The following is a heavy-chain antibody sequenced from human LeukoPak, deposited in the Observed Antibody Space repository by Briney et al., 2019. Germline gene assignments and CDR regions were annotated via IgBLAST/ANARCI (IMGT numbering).Heavy chain of an antibody. Sequence: KVSCKASGYTFTSYGISWVRQMPGKGLEWMGIIYPGDSDTRYSPSFQGQVTISADKSISTAYLQWSSLKASDTAMYYCARGVRGPYYYYYGMDVWGQGTTVTVSS. D-gene: IGHD3-10*01. CDR3: ARGVRGPYYYYYGMDV. V-gene: IGHV5-51*01. CDR1: GYTFTSYG. J-gene: IGHJ6*02. CDR2: IYPGDSDT.